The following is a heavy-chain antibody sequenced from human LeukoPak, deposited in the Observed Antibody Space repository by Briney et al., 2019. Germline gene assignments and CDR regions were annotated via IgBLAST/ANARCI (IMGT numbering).Heavy chain of an antibody. D-gene: IGHD3-10*01. Sequence: SETLSLTCTVSGGSISSNYWSWIRQSPGKGLEWIGHIYYSGSTNYNPSLKSRVTISVDTSKNQFSLKLNSVTAADTAVYYCARHQASSGSPRFDYWGQGTLVTVCS. J-gene: IGHJ4*02. CDR2: IYYSGST. CDR1: GGSISSNY. CDR3: ARHQASSGSPRFDY. V-gene: IGHV4-59*08.